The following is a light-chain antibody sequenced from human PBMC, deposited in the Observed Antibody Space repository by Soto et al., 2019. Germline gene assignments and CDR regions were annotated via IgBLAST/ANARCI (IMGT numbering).Light chain of an antibody. CDR3: QQLDSYPLT. CDR1: QGIRSY. V-gene: IGKV1-9*01. J-gene: IGKJ5*01. Sequence: DIQLTQSPSFLSASVGDRVTITCRASQGIRSYLAWYQQKPGKAPKLLIYTASTLQRGVPSRFSGSESGTEFTLTITSLQPEDFATYYCQQLDSYPLTFGQGTRLEIK. CDR2: TAS.